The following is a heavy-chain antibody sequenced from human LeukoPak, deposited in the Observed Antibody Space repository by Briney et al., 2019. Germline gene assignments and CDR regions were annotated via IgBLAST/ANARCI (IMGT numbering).Heavy chain of an antibody. CDR1: GFTFSDHF. D-gene: IGHD1-26*01. V-gene: IGHV3-72*01. CDR2: TRNKANSYIT. CDR3: ASIRGTFGY. Sequence: GGSLRLFCAASGFTFSDHFLDWVRQAPGKGLEWVGRTRNKANSYITEYAASVKGRFTISRDDSKNSLYLQMSSLKTDDTAMYYCASIRGTFGYWGQGTRVTVSS. J-gene: IGHJ4*02.